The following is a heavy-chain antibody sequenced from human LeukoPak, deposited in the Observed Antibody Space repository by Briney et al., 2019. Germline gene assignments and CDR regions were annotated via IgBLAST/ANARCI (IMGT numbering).Heavy chain of an antibody. D-gene: IGHD6-19*01. Sequence: AGSLSLTCAASGFTFSKYWMLWVRQAPGKGLESVSRINTDGTVTTYADSVKGRFTVSRDNADNTMFLQMNSVRDEDTAVYYCATKQWLAPPPDSWGQGTPVTVSS. V-gene: IGHV3-74*01. J-gene: IGHJ4*02. CDR2: INTDGTVT. CDR3: ATKQWLAPPPDS. CDR1: GFTFSKYW.